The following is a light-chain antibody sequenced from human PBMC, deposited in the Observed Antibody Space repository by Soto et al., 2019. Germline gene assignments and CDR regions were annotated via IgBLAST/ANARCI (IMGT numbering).Light chain of an antibody. V-gene: IGKV3-20*01. CDR3: QQYGNSPQT. J-gene: IGKJ2*01. CDR2: GAS. Sequence: EIVLTQSPGTLSLSPGERATLSCRASQSVSSNYLAWYQQKPGQAPRLLIYGASSRATGIPDRFRGSGSETDFTLTISRLEPEDFAVYYCQQYGNSPQTFGQGTKLEIK. CDR1: QSVSSNY.